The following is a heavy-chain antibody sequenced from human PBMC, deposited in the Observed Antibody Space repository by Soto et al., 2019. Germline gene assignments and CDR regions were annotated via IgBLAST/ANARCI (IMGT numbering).Heavy chain of an antibody. CDR2: ISDSGIST. CDR1: GFTFSSYG. D-gene: IGHD3-22*01. J-gene: IGHJ6*02. Sequence: GWSLRLSCAASGFTFSSYGMSWVRQAPGKGLEWVSSISDSGISTYYVDSVKGRFTISRDNSKNTLYLQMDSLRAEDTAVYYCAKVVYDGRCDYLRHYYSYALDGWGQGTRATLSS. V-gene: IGHV3-23*05. CDR3: AKVVYDGRCDYLRHYYSYALDG.